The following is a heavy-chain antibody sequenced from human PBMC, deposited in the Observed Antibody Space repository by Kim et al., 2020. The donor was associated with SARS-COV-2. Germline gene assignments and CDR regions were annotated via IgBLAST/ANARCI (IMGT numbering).Heavy chain of an antibody. V-gene: IGHV4-39*07. J-gene: IGHJ4*02. CDR3: AIVEPRYYFDY. D-gene: IGHD4-17*01. Sequence: YCNPSLKSRVTISGDTTKNQFSLELSSVTAADTAVYYCAIVEPRYYFDYWGQGTLVTVSS.